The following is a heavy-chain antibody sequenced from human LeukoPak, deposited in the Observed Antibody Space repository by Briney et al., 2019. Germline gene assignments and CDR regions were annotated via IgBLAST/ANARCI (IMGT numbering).Heavy chain of an antibody. J-gene: IGHJ4*02. D-gene: IGHD6-19*01. V-gene: IGHV1-2*06. CDR2: INPNSGGT. CDR3: ARDPYSSGWYEFDY. Sequence: ASVKVSCKASGYTFTGYYMHWVRQAPGQGLEWMGRINPNSGGTNYAQKFQGRVTMTRDTSTSTVYMELSSLRSEDTAVYYCARDPYSSGWYEFDYWGQGTLVTVSS. CDR1: GYTFTGYY.